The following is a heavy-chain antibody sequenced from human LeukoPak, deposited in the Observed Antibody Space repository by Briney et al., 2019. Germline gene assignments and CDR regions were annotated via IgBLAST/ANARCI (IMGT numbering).Heavy chain of an antibody. V-gene: IGHV3-23*01. CDR2: ISGSGGST. CDR3: ARRRSYYYGSGSYLGY. Sequence: GGSLRLSCAASGFTFSSYAMSWVRQAPGKGLEWVSAISGSGGSTYYADSVKGRFTISRDNSKDTLYLQMNSLRSEDTAVYYCARRRSYYYGSGSYLGYWGQGTLVTVSS. J-gene: IGHJ4*02. D-gene: IGHD3-10*01. CDR1: GFTFSSYA.